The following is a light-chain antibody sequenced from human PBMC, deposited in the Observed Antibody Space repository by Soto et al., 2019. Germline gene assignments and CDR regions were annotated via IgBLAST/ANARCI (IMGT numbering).Light chain of an antibody. CDR1: QGINTF. CDR2: AAS. CDR3: QQRSNWPPIT. Sequence: IQLTQSPSSLPASLGDRVTITCMASQGINTFLAWYQQKPGKAPQLLIYAASTLQSGVPSRFSGSGSGTDFTLTISSLEPEDFAVYYCQQRSNWPPITVGPGTRLEIK. J-gene: IGKJ5*01. V-gene: IGKV1-9*01.